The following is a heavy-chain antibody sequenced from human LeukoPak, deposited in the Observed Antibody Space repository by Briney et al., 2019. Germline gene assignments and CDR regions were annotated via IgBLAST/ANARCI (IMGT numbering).Heavy chain of an antibody. J-gene: IGHJ2*01. D-gene: IGHD4-17*01. CDR2: MNPFGGSA. CDR3: ARATGGYGDYGWHFDL. V-gene: IGHV1-46*01. CDR1: GYTFTNYF. Sequence: ASVKVSCKASGYTFTNYFIHWVRQAPGQGLEWMGIMNPFGGSATYAQNFQGRVTMTRDTSSSTVSMDLSSLKSEDTAMYYCARATGGYGDYGWHFDLWGRGTLVTVSS.